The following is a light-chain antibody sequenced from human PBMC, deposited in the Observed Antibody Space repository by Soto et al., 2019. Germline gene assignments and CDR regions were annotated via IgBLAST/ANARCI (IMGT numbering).Light chain of an antibody. V-gene: IGKV3-11*01. CDR2: DAS. CDR3: QQRSNWPLT. J-gene: IGKJ4*01. CDR1: QSVSSY. Sequence: EIVLTQSPATLSLSPGERATLSCRASQSVSSYLAWYQQKPGQAPRLLIYDASSRATGIPARFSGSGSGTDFTLTISSLEPADVAVYYCQQRSNWPLTFGGGNKVEIK.